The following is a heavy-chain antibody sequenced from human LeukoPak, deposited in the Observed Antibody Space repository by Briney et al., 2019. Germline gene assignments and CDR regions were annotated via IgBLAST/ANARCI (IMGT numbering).Heavy chain of an antibody. CDR2: INSDGGTT. J-gene: IGHJ6*04. Sequence: PGGSLRLSCGAAGFTFGTYWMHWVRHAPGKGLVWVSGINSDGGTTTYADSVKGRFTISRDNAKNSLYLQMNSLRAEDTAVYYCAELGITMIGGVWGKGTTVTISS. V-gene: IGHV3-74*01. CDR1: GFTFGTYW. CDR3: AELGITMIGGV. D-gene: IGHD3-10*02.